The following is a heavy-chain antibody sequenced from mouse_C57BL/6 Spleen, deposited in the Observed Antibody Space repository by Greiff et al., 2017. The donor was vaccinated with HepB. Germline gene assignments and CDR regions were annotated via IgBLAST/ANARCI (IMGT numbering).Heavy chain of an antibody. J-gene: IGHJ3*01. CDR2: IDPEDGDT. D-gene: IGHD2-5*01. CDR1: FFNIKDYY. V-gene: IGHV14-1*01. CDR3: TTEVSYSNYEGFAY. Sequence: PLHHSFSSLFIPFSSFNFSFTSSFFNIKDYYMHWVKHSPEHGLEWIGRIDPEDGDTEYAPKFQGKATMTADTSSNTAYLQLSSLTSEDTAVYYCTTEVSYSNYEGFAYWGQGTLVTVSA.